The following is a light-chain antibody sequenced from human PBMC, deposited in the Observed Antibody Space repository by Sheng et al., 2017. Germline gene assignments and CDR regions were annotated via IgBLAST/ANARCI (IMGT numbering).Light chain of an antibody. J-gene: IGKJ4*01. CDR2: DAS. CDR3: QQRNHWPPT. Sequence: IVLTQSPDTLSLSPGERATLSCRASQSVSSYLGWYQQKPGQAPRLLIYDASNRATGIPARFSGSGSGTDFTLTISSLEPEDSAVYYCQQRNHWPPTFGGGTKVEIK. V-gene: IGKV3-11*01. CDR1: QSVSSY.